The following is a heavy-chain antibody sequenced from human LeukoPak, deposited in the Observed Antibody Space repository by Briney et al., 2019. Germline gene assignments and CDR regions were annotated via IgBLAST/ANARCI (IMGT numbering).Heavy chain of an antibody. CDR2: ISGGGSVT. J-gene: IGHJ4*02. CDR1: GFTFSNYA. Sequence: GGSLRLSCAASGFTFSNYAMSWVRQAPGKGLEWVSSISGGGSVTYYAESLKGRLTLSRDNSKNTPYLQMNSLRAEDMALYYCAKAYSNFAANSYYFDYWGQGTLVTVSS. CDR3: AKAYSNFAANSYYFDY. D-gene: IGHD4-11*01. V-gene: IGHV3-23*01.